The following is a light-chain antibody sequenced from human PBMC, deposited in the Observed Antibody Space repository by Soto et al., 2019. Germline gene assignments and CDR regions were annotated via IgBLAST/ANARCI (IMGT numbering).Light chain of an antibody. V-gene: IGKV1-5*01. CDR3: QQYNSYGT. J-gene: IGKJ1*01. CDR2: DAS. CDR1: QSISSW. Sequence: QMTQSPSTLSASFGDRVTITCRASQSISSWLAWYQQKLGKAPXXLIYDASSLESGVPSRFSGSGSGTEFTLTISSLKPDDFATYYCQQYNSYGTFGQGTKVDIK.